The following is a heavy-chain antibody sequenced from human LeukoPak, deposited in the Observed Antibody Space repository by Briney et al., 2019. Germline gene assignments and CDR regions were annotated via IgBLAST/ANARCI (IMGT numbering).Heavy chain of an antibody. Sequence: PGGSLRLSCAASGFTFSSYWMHWVRQAPGKGLVWVSGISASGSNTYYADSVKGRFTISRDNSKNTLYLQMNSLRAEDTAVYYCAKDAAGPEYWGQGTLVTVSS. CDR3: AKDAAGPEY. V-gene: IGHV3-23*01. CDR1: GFTFSSYW. D-gene: IGHD6-13*01. CDR2: ISASGSNT. J-gene: IGHJ4*02.